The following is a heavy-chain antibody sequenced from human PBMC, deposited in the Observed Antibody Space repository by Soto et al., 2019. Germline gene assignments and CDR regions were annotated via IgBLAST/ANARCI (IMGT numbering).Heavy chain of an antibody. V-gene: IGHV3-30-3*01. CDR2: ISYDGSNK. D-gene: IGHD5-18*01. CDR1: GFTFSSYA. CDR3: ARDGPPVGDTAMVSYYYYGMDV. J-gene: IGHJ6*02. Sequence: GSLRLSCAASGFTFSSYAMHWVRQAPGKGLEWVAVISYDGSNKYYADSVKGRFTISRDNSKNTLYLQMNSLRAEDTAVYYCARDGPPVGDTAMVSYYYYGMDVWGQGTTVTVSS.